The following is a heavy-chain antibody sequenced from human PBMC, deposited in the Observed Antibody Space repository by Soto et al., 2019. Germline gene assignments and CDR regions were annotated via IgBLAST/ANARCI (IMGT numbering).Heavy chain of an antibody. J-gene: IGHJ4*02. V-gene: IGHV3-23*01. CDR2: ISHSGFAR. Sequence: PGGSLRLSCAVSGFTFSTYDMNCVRQAPGKGLEWVSTISHSGFARYYGDSVKGRFTVSRDNSKNAVYLQMNSLTADDTAFYYCARGRAVGASSPFDSWGQGTLVTVSS. CDR1: GFTFSTYD. CDR3: ARGRAVGASSPFDS. D-gene: IGHD1-26*01.